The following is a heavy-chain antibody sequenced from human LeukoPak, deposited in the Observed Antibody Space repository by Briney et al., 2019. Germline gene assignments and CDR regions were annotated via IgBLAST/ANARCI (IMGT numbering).Heavy chain of an antibody. CDR3: ARGAPGGNDYGDY. Sequence: TSETLSLTCTVSGASISSYYWSCIRQPPGKGLEWIGYIFHSGSTNYNPSLKSRVTISVDTSKNQLSLKLSSVTAADTAVYYCARGAPGGNDYGDYWGQGTLVTVSS. CDR2: IFHSGST. J-gene: IGHJ4*02. CDR1: GASISSYY. V-gene: IGHV4-59*01.